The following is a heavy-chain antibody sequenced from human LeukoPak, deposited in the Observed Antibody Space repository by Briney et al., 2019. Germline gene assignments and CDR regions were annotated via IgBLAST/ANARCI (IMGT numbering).Heavy chain of an antibody. V-gene: IGHV3-33*08. CDR2: IWYDGSNK. Sequence: GGSLRLSCAASGFTFSSYAMHWVRQAPGKGLEWVALIWYDGSNKYYADSVRGRFTISRDNSKNTLYLQMKSLRVEDTAVYYCARAGVGAIYYFDYWGQGTLVTVSS. CDR1: GFTFSSYA. D-gene: IGHD1-26*01. CDR3: ARAGVGAIYYFDY. J-gene: IGHJ4*02.